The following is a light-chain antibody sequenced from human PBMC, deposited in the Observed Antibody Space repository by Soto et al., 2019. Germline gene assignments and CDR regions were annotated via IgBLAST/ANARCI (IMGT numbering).Light chain of an antibody. J-gene: IGKJ4*01. CDR1: QTISTY. CDR2: SIS. V-gene: IGKV1-39*01. CDR3: QQTYNLPPT. Sequence: DIQLTQSPSSLSASVGDRVSITCRTSQTISTYFNWYHHRPGHAPKLLIYSISNLQSGVPSRFSGGGAGTEFTLTISSLQPEDFGSYSCQQTYNLPPTFGGGTRVQIK.